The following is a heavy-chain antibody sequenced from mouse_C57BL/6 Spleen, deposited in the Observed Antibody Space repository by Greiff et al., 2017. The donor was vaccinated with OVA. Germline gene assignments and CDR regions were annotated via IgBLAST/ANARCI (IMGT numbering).Heavy chain of an antibody. J-gene: IGHJ2*01. Sequence: EVQLQQSGPELVKPGASVKISCKASGYTFTDYYMNWVKQSHGKSLEWIGDINPNNGGTSYNQKFKGKATLTVDKSSSTAYMELRSLTSEDSAVYYCARKGGYDYDGYYFDYWGQGTTLTVSS. CDR1: GYTFTDYY. D-gene: IGHD2-4*01. CDR3: ARKGGYDYDGYYFDY. V-gene: IGHV1-26*01. CDR2: INPNNGGT.